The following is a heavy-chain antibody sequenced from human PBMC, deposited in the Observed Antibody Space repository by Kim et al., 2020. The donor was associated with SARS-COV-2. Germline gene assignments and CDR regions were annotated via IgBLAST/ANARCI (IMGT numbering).Heavy chain of an antibody. CDR1: GFTFSSYA. J-gene: IGHJ6*02. Sequence: GGSLRLSCAASGFTFSSYAMHWVRQAPGKGLEWVAVISYDGSNKYYADSVKGRFTISRDNSKNTLYLQMNSLRAEDTAVYYCARGRLPAPPLISQSYYYGSGGGMDVWGQGTTVTVSS. CDR3: ARGRLPAPPLISQSYYYGSGGGMDV. V-gene: IGHV3-30*04. CDR2: ISYDGSNK. D-gene: IGHD3-10*01.